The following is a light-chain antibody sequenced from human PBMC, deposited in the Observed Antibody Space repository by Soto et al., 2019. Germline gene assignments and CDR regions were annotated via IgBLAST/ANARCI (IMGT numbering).Light chain of an antibody. CDR1: QSISSW. V-gene: IGKV1-5*01. Sequence: DIQMTQSPSTLSASVGDRVTITCRASQSISSWLAWYQQKPGKAPKLLIYDASTSESGVPSRFSVSGSGTEFTLTISSLQPDDFASYYCQQYNSNSPFGQGTRLEIK. CDR2: DAS. J-gene: IGKJ5*01. CDR3: QQYNSNSP.